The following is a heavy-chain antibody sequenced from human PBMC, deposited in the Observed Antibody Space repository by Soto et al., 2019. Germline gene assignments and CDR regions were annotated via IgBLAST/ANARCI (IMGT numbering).Heavy chain of an antibody. CDR1: GDSVSSNSAA. V-gene: IGHV6-1*01. Sequence: PSQTLSLTCAISGDSVSSNSAAWNWIRQSPSRGLEWLGRTYYRSKWYNDYAVSVKSRITINPDTSKNQFSLQLNSVTPEDTAVYYCARVGSGYSSSWVFFYGMDVWGQGTTVTVSS. CDR2: TYYRSKWYN. CDR3: ARVGSGYSSSWVFFYGMDV. D-gene: IGHD6-13*01. J-gene: IGHJ6*02.